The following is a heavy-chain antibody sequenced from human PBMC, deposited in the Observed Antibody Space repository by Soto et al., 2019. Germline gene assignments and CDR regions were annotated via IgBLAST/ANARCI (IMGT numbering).Heavy chain of an antibody. Sequence: GSLRLSCAASRFTFSIFAMSWVRQSPGKGLEWVSTISGSGGSTYYADAVKGRFSISRDNSMGTLYLQMKSLRVEDTAIYYCAKEVSLGSTVDLGYWGQGTLVTVSS. CDR3: AKEVSLGSTVDLGY. CDR2: ISGSGGST. CDR1: RFTFSIFA. V-gene: IGHV3-23*01. J-gene: IGHJ4*02. D-gene: IGHD7-27*01.